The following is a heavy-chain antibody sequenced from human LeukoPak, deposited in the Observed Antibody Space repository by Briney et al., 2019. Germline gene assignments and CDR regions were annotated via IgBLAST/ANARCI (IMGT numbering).Heavy chain of an antibody. D-gene: IGHD4-17*01. Sequence: PSETLSLTCTVSGGSISSYYWSWIRQPPGKGLEWIGYIYYSGSTNYNPSLKSRVTISVDTSKNQFSLKLSSVTAADTAVYYCARSDYGDCFDYWGQGTLVTVSP. CDR1: GGSISSYY. J-gene: IGHJ4*02. V-gene: IGHV4-59*01. CDR3: ARSDYGDCFDY. CDR2: IYYSGST.